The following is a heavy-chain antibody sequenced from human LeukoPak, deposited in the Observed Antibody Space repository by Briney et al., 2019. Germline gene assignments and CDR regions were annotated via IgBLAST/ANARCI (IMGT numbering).Heavy chain of an antibody. CDR3: ARGGIAAAGRYFDY. CDR2: ISAYTGDT. CDR1: GYNFISYG. Sequence: GASVKVSCKASGYNFISYGISWVRLVPGQGLEWMGWISAYTGDTNYAQSFQGRITMTTDTSTGTAYMELRSLKSDDTAVYYCARGGIAAAGRYFDYWGQGTLVTVSS. V-gene: IGHV1-18*01. D-gene: IGHD6-13*01. J-gene: IGHJ4*02.